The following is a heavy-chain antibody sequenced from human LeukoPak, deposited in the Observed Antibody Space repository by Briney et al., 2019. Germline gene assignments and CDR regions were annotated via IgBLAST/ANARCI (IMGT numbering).Heavy chain of an antibody. J-gene: IGHJ4*02. CDR1: GFTFSSYG. CDR3: ARAVGGDNDL. D-gene: IGHD4-17*01. Sequence: GGSLRLSCAASGFTFSSYGMNWVRQAPGKGLEWVSSITSTSSYINYVDSVKGRFTISRDNAKNSVFLQMNSLRAEDTAVYYCARAVGGDNDLWGQGTLVTVSS. V-gene: IGHV3-21*01. CDR2: ITSTSSYI.